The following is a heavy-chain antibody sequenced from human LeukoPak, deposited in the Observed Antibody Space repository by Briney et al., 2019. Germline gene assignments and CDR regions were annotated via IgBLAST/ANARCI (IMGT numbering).Heavy chain of an antibody. J-gene: IGHJ4*02. CDR2: IYSGGNS. Sequence: GGPLRLSCAASGFTVSSSYMSWVRQAPGKGLEWVSVIYSGGNSYYADSVKGRFTISRDNSKNMVSLEMNSLRTEDTAVYYCAKDVNAYCSGDCSDYWGQGTLVTVSS. CDR1: GFTVSSSY. V-gene: IGHV3-53*05. D-gene: IGHD2-21*01. CDR3: AKDVNAYCSGDCSDY.